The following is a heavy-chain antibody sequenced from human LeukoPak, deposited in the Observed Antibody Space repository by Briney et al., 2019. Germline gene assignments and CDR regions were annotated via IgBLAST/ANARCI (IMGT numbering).Heavy chain of an antibody. Sequence: PGGSLRLSCAASGFTASTNYMSWVRQAPGKGLEWVSIIHAGGTTYYADSVKGRFTISRDNSKNTLYLQMNNLRTEDTAVYYCARDLFGGTYLGVFDYWGQGTLVTVSS. CDR1: GFTASTNY. CDR3: ARDLFGGTYLGVFDY. CDR2: IHAGGTT. V-gene: IGHV3-66*02. J-gene: IGHJ4*02. D-gene: IGHD1-26*01.